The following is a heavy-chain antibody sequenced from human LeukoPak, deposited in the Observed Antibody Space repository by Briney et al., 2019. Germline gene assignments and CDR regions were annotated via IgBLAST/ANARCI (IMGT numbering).Heavy chain of an antibody. CDR3: AGGYSRAAFDI. Sequence: HAGGSLRLSCVGSGFTFSNYLMNWVRQAPGKGLEWVSFISSTGGTIYYADSVKGRFTVSRDNAKKSLLLQMNSLRAEDTALYYCAGGYSRAAFDIWGQGTMVTVSS. CDR2: ISSTGGTI. V-gene: IGHV3-48*01. J-gene: IGHJ3*02. D-gene: IGHD2-15*01. CDR1: GFTFSNYL.